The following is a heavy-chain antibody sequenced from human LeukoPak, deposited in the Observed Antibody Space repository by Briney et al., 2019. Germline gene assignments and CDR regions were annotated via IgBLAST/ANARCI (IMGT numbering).Heavy chain of an antibody. J-gene: IGHJ4*02. V-gene: IGHV3-30*04. CDR1: GFTFSSYA. D-gene: IGHD6-13*01. Sequence: GGSLRLSCAASGFTFSSYARHRVRQAPGKVLEWVAVISYDGRNKYYAHSVTSRFTLSRDNSKSTLYLQMNSLRDEDTAVYYCARDQQQLSIDYWGQGTLVTVSS. CDR2: ISYDGRNK. CDR3: ARDQQQLSIDY.